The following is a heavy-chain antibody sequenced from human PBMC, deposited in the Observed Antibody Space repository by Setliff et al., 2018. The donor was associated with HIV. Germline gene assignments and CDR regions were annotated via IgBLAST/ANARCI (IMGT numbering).Heavy chain of an antibody. J-gene: IGHJ4*02. CDR3: AKPRRYNTYYFDH. Sequence: GGSLRLSCAASGFVFSDHSFHWVRQAPGKGLEWVSIASPGGGTTYYADSVKGRFTISRDNSKSTLYLQMNSLKTEDTAVYYCAKPRRYNTYYFDHWGQGTLVTVSS. CDR2: ASPGGGTT. V-gene: IGHV3-23*01. D-gene: IGHD3-3*01. CDR1: GFVFSDHS.